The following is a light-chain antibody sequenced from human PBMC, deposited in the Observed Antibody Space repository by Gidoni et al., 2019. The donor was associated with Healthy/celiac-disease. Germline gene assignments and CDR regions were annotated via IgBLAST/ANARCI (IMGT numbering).Light chain of an antibody. J-gene: IGKJ4*01. CDR2: DAS. Sequence: EIVFTQSPATLSLSPGERATPSCRASQSVSSYLAWYQQKPGQAPRLLIYDASNRATGILARFSGSGSGTDFTLTISSLEPEDFAVYYCQQRSNWPLTFGGGTKVEIK. V-gene: IGKV3-11*01. CDR1: QSVSSY. CDR3: QQRSNWPLT.